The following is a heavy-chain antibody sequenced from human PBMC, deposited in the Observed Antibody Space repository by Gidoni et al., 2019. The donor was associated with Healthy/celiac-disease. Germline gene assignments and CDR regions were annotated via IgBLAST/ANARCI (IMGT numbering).Heavy chain of an antibody. D-gene: IGHD4-17*01. V-gene: IGHV3-21*01. CDR3: AREYDYVHGDYPPDY. J-gene: IGHJ4*02. Sequence: EVKLVESGGGLVKPGGSLRISCAPSGSTFISDSRNWVRQAPGKGLEWVSSISSSSSYIYYADSVKGRFTISRDNAKNSLYLQMNSLRAEDTAVYYCAREYDYVHGDYPPDYWGQGTLVTVSS. CDR1: GSTFISDS. CDR2: ISSSSSYI.